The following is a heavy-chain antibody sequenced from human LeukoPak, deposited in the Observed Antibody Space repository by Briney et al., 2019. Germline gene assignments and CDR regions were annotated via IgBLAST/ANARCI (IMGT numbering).Heavy chain of an antibody. CDR3: AKGQDTYGHPFDY. J-gene: IGHJ4*02. CDR2: LSDSGASA. Sequence: PGGSLRLSCEASGFTFSPYAMTWVRQALGKGLEWVSSLSDSGASAYYADSVKGRFIISRDNSKNTLYLQMNSLRAEDTAVYHCAKGQDTYGHPFDYWGQGTLVTVSS. CDR1: GFTFSPYA. D-gene: IGHD5-18*01. V-gene: IGHV3-23*01.